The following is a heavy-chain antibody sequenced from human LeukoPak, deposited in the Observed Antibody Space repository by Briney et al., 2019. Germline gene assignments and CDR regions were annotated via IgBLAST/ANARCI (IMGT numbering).Heavy chain of an antibody. D-gene: IGHD2-21*02. CDR3: ARGCGADCPNAEYFQH. Sequence: ASVTVSCKASGYTFTSYAIHWVRQAPGQRLEWMGWINAGNGNTKYSQKFQGRVTITRDTSASTAYMELSSLRSEDTAVYYCARGCGADCPNAEYFQHWGQGTLVTVSS. CDR1: GYTFTSYA. J-gene: IGHJ1*01. CDR2: INAGNGNT. V-gene: IGHV1-3*01.